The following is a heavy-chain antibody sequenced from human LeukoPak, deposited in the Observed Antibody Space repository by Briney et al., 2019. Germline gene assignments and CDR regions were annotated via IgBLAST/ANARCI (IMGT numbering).Heavy chain of an antibody. CDR1: GFTFSSYA. Sequence: PGRSLRLSCAASGFTFSSYAMHWVRQAPGKGLEWVAVISYDGSNKYYADSVKGRFTISRDNSKNTLYLQMNSLRAEDTAVYYRARDSPAYCSGGSCFSGGMDVWGQGTTVTVSS. CDR2: ISYDGSNK. V-gene: IGHV3-30-3*01. D-gene: IGHD2-15*01. CDR3: ARDSPAYCSGGSCFSGGMDV. J-gene: IGHJ6*02.